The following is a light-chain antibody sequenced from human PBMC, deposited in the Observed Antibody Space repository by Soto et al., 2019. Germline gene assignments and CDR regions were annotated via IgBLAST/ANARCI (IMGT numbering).Light chain of an antibody. CDR3: PAWDNSLNGYV. Sequence: QAVVTQPLSVSASPGQRVTISCSGGSSNIGSNTVAWYQHLPGTAPPRLIFTAGQRPSGVPGRFSGSKSGTSASLAISGLQSEDEGDYYCPAWDNSLNGYVFGPGTKLTVL. J-gene: IGLJ1*01. V-gene: IGLV1-44*01. CDR2: TAG. CDR1: SSNIGSNT.